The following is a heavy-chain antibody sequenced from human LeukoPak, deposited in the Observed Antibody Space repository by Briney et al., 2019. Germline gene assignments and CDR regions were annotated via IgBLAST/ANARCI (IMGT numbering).Heavy chain of an antibody. CDR3: ARHQPTQDGYFDY. Sequence: PSETLSLTCTVSGGSISNYYWTWIRQPPGKGLEWIGYIHDSGTTNYNPSLKSRVTISVDTSKNQFSLKLSSVTAADTAVYYCARHQPTQDGYFDYWGQGTLVTVSS. V-gene: IGHV4-59*08. CDR2: IHDSGTT. J-gene: IGHJ4*02. CDR1: GGSISNYY. D-gene: IGHD5-24*01.